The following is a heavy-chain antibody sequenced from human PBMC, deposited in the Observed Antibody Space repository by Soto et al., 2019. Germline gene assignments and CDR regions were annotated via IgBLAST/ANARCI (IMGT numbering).Heavy chain of an antibody. J-gene: IGHJ4*02. CDR2: IISKTDGGTT. CDR3: TTDYYFGSGNGDY. V-gene: IGHV3-15*01. CDR1: GFTFGDAW. D-gene: IGHD3-10*01. Sequence: VRLVESGGGLVKPGGSLRLSCAASGFTFGDAWMTWVRQTPGKGLEWVGRIISKTDGGTTDYAAPVKGRFSISRDDSKNMLYLQMNSLKTGDTGVYYCTTDYYFGSGNGDYWGQGTLVTVSS.